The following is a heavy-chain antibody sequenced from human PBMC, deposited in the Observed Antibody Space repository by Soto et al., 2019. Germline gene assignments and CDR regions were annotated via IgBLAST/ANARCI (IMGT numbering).Heavy chain of an antibody. CDR3: AEAVSGSIRYFDY. V-gene: IGHV3-23*01. J-gene: IGHJ4*02. CDR1: GFTFSSYA. Sequence: PGGSLRLSCAASGFTFSSYAMSWVRQAPGKGLEWVSLITGSGVTTYHADSVKGRFTISRDNSKNMLYLQMNSLRAEDTAVYYCAEAVSGSIRYFDYWGQGSLVNV. CDR2: ITGSGVTT. D-gene: IGHD1-26*01.